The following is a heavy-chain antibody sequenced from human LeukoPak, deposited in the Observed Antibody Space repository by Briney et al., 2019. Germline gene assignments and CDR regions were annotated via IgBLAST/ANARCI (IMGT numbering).Heavy chain of an antibody. Sequence: SETLSLTCTVSGGSVSSSNNYWDWIRQPPGKGLEWIGSIYYGGTTYYNPSLKSRVTMSVDTSKNQFSLKLSSVTAADTAVYYCARGGYSSSFGYWGQGTLVTVSS. V-gene: IGHV4-39*07. J-gene: IGHJ4*02. CDR2: IYYGGTT. D-gene: IGHD6-13*01. CDR1: GGSVSSSNNY. CDR3: ARGGYSSSFGY.